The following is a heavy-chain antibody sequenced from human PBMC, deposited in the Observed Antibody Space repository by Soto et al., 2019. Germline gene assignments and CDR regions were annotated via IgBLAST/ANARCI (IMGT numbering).Heavy chain of an antibody. D-gene: IGHD2-21*02. V-gene: IGHV4-39*01. J-gene: IGHJ5*02. CDR1: GGSISSSSYF. Sequence: SETLSLTCSVSGGSISSSSYFWGWIRQPPGKGLVWIGSIYYSGSTYYNPSLKSRVTVSVDTSKNQFSLKLSSVTAADTAVYYCARHPSDFWFDPWGQGTLVTVSS. CDR2: IYYSGST. CDR3: ARHPSDFWFDP.